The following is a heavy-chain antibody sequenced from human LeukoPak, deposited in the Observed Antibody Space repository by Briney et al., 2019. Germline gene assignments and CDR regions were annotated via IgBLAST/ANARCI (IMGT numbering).Heavy chain of an antibody. J-gene: IGHJ4*02. Sequence: GGSLRLSCAASGFTFDDYGMSWVRQAPGKGLEWVSGINWNGGSTGYADSVKGRFTISRDNAKNSLYLQMNSLRAEDTALYYCARVTDRDYYDLLRYYFDYWGQGTLVTVSS. CDR3: ARVTDRDYYDLLRYYFDY. D-gene: IGHD3-22*01. CDR1: GFTFDDYG. CDR2: INWNGGST. V-gene: IGHV3-20*04.